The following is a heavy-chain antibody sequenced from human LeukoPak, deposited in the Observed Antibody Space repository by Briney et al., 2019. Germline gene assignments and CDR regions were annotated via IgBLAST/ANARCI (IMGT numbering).Heavy chain of an antibody. CDR1: GYTFTSNY. CDR2: INPNGGST. J-gene: IGHJ5*02. CDR3: ARGGSTGPHWFDP. V-gene: IGHV1-46*01. D-gene: IGHD2-8*02. Sequence: ASVKVSCKASGYTFTSNYMHWVRQAPGQGLEWMGTINPNGGSTNYAQKFQGRVTLTRDMSTSTVYMELSSLRSEDTAVYYCARGGSTGPHWFDPWGQGTLVTVSS.